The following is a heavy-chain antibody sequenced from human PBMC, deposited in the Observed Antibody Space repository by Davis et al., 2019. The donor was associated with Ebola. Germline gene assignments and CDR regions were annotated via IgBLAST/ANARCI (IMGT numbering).Heavy chain of an antibody. V-gene: IGHV3-48*02. CDR2: IGSASSTI. CDR3: SRRWNFGDS. Sequence: GESLKISCAASGFTFTDYTMNWVRQSPARCLEWVAYIGSASSTIRYADFVQGRFTISRDNAKNSVYLQMNGLRDEDTAIYYCSRRWNFGDSWGQGTLVTVSS. J-gene: IGHJ4*02. CDR1: GFTFTDYT. D-gene: IGHD1-7*01.